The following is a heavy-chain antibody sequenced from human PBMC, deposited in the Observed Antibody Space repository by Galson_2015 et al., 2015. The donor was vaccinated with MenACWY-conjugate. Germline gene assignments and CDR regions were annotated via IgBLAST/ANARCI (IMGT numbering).Heavy chain of an antibody. J-gene: IGHJ4*02. CDR2: IKSKTDGGTT. D-gene: IGHD6-6*01. V-gene: IGHV3-15*01. CDR3: TTGEYSSSNFDY. CDR1: GFTFSNAW. Sequence: SLRLSCAASGFTFSNAWTSWVRQAPGKGLEWVGRIKSKTDGGTTDYAAPVKGRFTISRDDSKNTLYLQMNSLKTEDTAVYYCTTGEYSSSNFDYWGQGTLVTVSS.